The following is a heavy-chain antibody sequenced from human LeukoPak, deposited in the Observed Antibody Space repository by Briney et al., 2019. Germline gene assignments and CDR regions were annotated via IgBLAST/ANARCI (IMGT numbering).Heavy chain of an antibody. CDR2: IIPILGIA. CDR1: GGTFSSYA. D-gene: IGHD1-26*01. V-gene: IGHV1-69*04. CDR3: ARGRGKWELLLYFDY. J-gene: IGHJ4*02. Sequence: ASVKVSCKASGGTFSSYAISWVRQAPGQGLEWMGRIIPILGIANYAQRFQGRVTITADESTSTAYMELSSLRSEDTAVYYCARGRGKWELLLYFDYWGQGTLVTVSS.